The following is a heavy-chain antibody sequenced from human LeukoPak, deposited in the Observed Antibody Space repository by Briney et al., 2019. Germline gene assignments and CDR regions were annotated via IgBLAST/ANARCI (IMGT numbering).Heavy chain of an antibody. D-gene: IGHD2-2*01. CDR2: ISGSDGST. J-gene: IGHJ4*02. V-gene: IGHV3-23*01. Sequence: QPGGSLRLSCAASGFTFSTYAMTWVRQAPGKGLEWVSGISGSDGSTYYVDSVKGRFTISRDNSKNTLYLQMNSLRAEDTAVYYCAKLASTSTSCYANFWGQGTLVIVSS. CDR3: AKLASTSTSCYANF. CDR1: GFTFSTYA.